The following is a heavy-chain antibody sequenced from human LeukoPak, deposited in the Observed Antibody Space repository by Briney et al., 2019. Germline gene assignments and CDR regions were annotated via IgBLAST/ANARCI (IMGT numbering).Heavy chain of an antibody. J-gene: IGHJ4*02. CDR1: GGSISSGSYY. D-gene: IGHD2-15*01. Sequence: SETLSLTCTVSGGSISSGSYYWSWIRQPAGKGLEWIGRIYTSGSTNYNPSLKSRVTISVDTSKNQFSLKLSSVTAADTAVYYCAREGRRSLPRFQPDYWGQGTLVTVSS. CDR3: AREGRRSLPRFQPDY. CDR2: IYTSGST. V-gene: IGHV4-61*02.